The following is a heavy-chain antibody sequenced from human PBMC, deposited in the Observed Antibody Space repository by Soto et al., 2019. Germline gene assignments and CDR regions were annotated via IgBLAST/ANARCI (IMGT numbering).Heavy chain of an antibody. J-gene: IGHJ3*02. CDR1: GFTFSSYE. Sequence: EVQLVESGGGLVQPGGSLRLSCAASGFTFSSYEMNWVRQAPGKGLEWVSYISSSGSTIYYADSVKGRFTISRDNAKNSLYLQMNSLRAEDTALYYCAKCMQAYWNYDAHHIWGQGTMVTVSS. CDR2: ISSSGSTI. CDR3: AKCMQAYWNYDAHHI. V-gene: IGHV3-48*03. D-gene: IGHD1-7*01.